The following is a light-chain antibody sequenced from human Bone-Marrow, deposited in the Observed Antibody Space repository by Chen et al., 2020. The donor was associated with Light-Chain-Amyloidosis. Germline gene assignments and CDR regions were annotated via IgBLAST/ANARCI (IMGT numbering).Light chain of an antibody. V-gene: IGLV3-25*03. CDR1: DLPTKY. CDR2: RDT. J-gene: IGLJ2*01. CDR3: QAADGSGTYGVI. Sequence: SYELTQPPSVSVSPGQTARITCSGDDLPTKYAYWYQQKPGQAPVLVIHRDTERPSGISVRFADASSGTTATVTISGGQSESEADYHCQAADGSGTYGVIFGGVTKLTVL.